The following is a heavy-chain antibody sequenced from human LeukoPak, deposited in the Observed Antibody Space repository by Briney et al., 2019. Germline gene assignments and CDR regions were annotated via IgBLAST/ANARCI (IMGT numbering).Heavy chain of an antibody. D-gene: IGHD4-17*01. CDR1: GGSVSSSLHS. V-gene: IGHV4-39*01. J-gene: IGHJ4*02. CDR3: ARHFYGDYVFDY. Sequence: NPSETLSLTCTVSGGSVSSSLHSWGWVRQPPETGLEWIGSIYYSGSTNYNASFNSRVTMSVDRSKDQFSLNLTSVAATDTAVYYCARHFYGDYVFDYWGKGTLVTVTS. CDR2: IYYSGST.